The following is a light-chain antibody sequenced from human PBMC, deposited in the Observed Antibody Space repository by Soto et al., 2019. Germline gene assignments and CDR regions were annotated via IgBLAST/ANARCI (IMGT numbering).Light chain of an antibody. Sequence: EILMAPSPATLSMSPGERATLSCRASQSVNSNYLAWYQQKPGQAPRLLIYGASSRATGIPDRFSGSGSGTDFTLTISRLEPEDFAVYYCQQYGSSPSWTFGQGSKVDIK. CDR1: QSVNSNY. V-gene: IGKV3-20*01. CDR3: QQYGSSPSWT. CDR2: GAS. J-gene: IGKJ1*01.